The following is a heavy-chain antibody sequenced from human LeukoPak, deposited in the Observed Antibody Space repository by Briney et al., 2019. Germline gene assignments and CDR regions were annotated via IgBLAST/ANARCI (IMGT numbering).Heavy chain of an antibody. D-gene: IGHD3-10*01. Sequence: PGGSLRLSCAASGFSFSTYAMSWVRLAPGRGPEWVSAINGNGGTTYYADPVKGRFTISRDNSKNTVDLQMNSLRAEDTAVYYCAKESPYASGRTYYFDYWGQGTLVTVSS. CDR2: INGNGGTT. V-gene: IGHV3-23*01. CDR1: GFSFSTYA. CDR3: AKESPYASGRTYYFDY. J-gene: IGHJ4*02.